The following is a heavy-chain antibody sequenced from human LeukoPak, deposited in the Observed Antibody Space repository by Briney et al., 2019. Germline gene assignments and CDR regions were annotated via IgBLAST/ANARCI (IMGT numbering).Heavy chain of an antibody. CDR1: GYSISSGYY. D-gene: IGHD7-27*01. Sequence: PSETLSLTCTVSGYSISSGYYWGWIRQPPGKGLEWIGSIYHSGSTYYNPSLKSRVTISVDTSKNQFSLKLSSVTAADTAVYYCARDLALGNWFDPWGQGTLVTVSS. CDR3: ARDLALGNWFDP. CDR2: IYHSGST. V-gene: IGHV4-38-2*02. J-gene: IGHJ5*02.